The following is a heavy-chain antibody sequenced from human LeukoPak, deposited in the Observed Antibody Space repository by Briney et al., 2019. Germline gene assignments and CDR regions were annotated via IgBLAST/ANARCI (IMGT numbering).Heavy chain of an antibody. J-gene: IGHJ4*02. Sequence: ASVRVSCKASGYTFTGYYMHWVRQAPGQGLEWMGWINPNSGGTNYAQKFQGRVTMTRDTSISTAYMELSRLRSDDTAVYYCARERNRYDYVWGSYRSQFDYWGQGTLVTVSS. V-gene: IGHV1-2*02. CDR2: INPNSGGT. CDR3: ARERNRYDYVWGSYRSQFDY. D-gene: IGHD3-16*02. CDR1: GYTFTGYY.